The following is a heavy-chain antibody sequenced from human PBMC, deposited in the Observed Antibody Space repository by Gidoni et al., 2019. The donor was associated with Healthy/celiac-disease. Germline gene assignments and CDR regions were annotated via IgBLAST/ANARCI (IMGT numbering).Heavy chain of an antibody. CDR1: GFTFSSYG. V-gene: IGHV3-33*01. CDR2: IWYDGSNK. CDR3: ARDDKGATYYDFWSGSGKYYYGMDV. J-gene: IGHJ6*02. D-gene: IGHD3-3*01. Sequence: QVQLVESGGGVVQPGRSLRLSCAASGFTFSSYGMHWVRQAPGKGMEWVAVIWYDGSNKYYADSVKGRFTISRENSKNTLYLQMNSLRAEDTAVYYCARDDKGATYYDFWSGSGKYYYGMDVWGQGTTVTVSS.